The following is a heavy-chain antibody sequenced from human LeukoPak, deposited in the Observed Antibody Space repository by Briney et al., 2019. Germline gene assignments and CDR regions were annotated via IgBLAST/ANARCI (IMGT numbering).Heavy chain of an antibody. CDR2: ISGSSGTI. J-gene: IGHJ4*02. D-gene: IGHD1-1*01. V-gene: IGHV3-11*01. CDR3: ARRQLTSRPVDY. CDR1: GFTFSDYY. Sequence: PGGSLRLSCAASGFTFSDYYMSWIRQAPGKGLEWISYISGSSGTIYYGDSVKGRFTISRDNAKNSLYLQMNSLRAEDTAVYYCARRQLTSRPVDYWGQGTLVNVSS.